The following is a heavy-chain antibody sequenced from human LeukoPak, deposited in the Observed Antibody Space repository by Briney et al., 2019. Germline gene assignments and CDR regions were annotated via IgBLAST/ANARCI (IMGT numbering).Heavy chain of an antibody. CDR2: ISNNGYTI. V-gene: IGHV3-48*03. Sequence: GGSLRLSCAASGFTFSSFEMNWVRQAPGKGLEWVSYISNNGYTIYYADSVKGRFTISRDNAKNSLYLQMNSLRADDTAVYYCAREEGGDSSGWALDYWGQGTLVTVSS. J-gene: IGHJ4*02. CDR1: GFTFSSFE. D-gene: IGHD6-19*01. CDR3: AREEGGDSSGWALDY.